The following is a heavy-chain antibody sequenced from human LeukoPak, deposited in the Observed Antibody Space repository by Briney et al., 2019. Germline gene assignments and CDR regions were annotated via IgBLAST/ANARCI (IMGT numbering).Heavy chain of an antibody. CDR1: GGSISSYY. Sequence: SETLSLTCTVSGGSISSYYWSCIRQSAGKGPQWIGRIHTSGDTDYNPSLKSRVTMSVDTSKKQFSLKLSSVTAADSAVYYCARGPNSYAQPRFDYWGQGTLVTVSS. CDR3: ARGPNSYAQPRFDY. V-gene: IGHV4-4*07. CDR2: IHTSGDT. J-gene: IGHJ4*02. D-gene: IGHD3-16*01.